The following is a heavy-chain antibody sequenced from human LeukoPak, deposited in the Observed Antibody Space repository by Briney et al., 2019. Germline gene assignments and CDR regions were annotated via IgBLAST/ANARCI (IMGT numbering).Heavy chain of an antibody. V-gene: IGHV3-7*01. CDR2: INPDGSQT. J-gene: IGHJ5*02. CDR1: GFPFTTFG. D-gene: IGHD4-17*01. Sequence: GGPLKPSLQAPGFPFTTFGMTWVGKAPGKGLKWVALINPDGSQTIYVDSVKGRFTISRDNAENSLYLQMNTLRAEDTAVYYCARDLGYGALDPWGQGTLVTVSS. CDR3: ARDLGYGALDP.